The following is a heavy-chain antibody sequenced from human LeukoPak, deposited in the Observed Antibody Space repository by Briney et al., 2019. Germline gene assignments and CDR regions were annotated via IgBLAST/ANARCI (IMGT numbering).Heavy chain of an antibody. CDR2: IYYSGSR. CDR1: GGSITSHY. Sequence: SETLSLSCTVSGGSITSHYWSWIRQPPGKGLEWIGYIYYSGSRNYNPSLKSRVTISLDTSKNQFSLQLSSVTAADTAVYYCARDLSGIYPLRGFDYWGKGTLVTVSS. CDR3: ARDLSGIYPLRGFDY. J-gene: IGHJ4*02. V-gene: IGHV4-59*11. D-gene: IGHD1-26*01.